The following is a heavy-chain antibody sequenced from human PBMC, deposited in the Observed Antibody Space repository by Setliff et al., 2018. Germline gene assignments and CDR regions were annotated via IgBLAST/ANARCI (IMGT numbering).Heavy chain of an antibody. V-gene: IGHV3-7*03. Sequence: PGGSLRLSCTASGLSYTNDWVSWVRQAPGKGLEWLASINPDGSEKYYVDSVKGRFTISRDNSKNTLYLEMNTLSADDTAVYFCAKSAVAGTGILDSWGQGTLVTVSS. CDR2: INPDGSEK. CDR3: AKSAVAGTGILDS. J-gene: IGHJ4*02. D-gene: IGHD6-19*01. CDR1: GLSYTNDW.